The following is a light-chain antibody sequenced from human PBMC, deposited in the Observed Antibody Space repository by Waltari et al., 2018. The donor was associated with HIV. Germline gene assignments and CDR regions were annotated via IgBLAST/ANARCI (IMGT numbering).Light chain of an antibody. V-gene: IGLV4-69*01. CDR2: LNSDGSQ. Sequence: QLVLTQSPSASASLGASVKLTCTLSSGHSSYAIAWHQQQPEKGPRYLMTLNSDGSQSKGDVIPDRFSGSSSGAERYLTISSLQSEDEADYYCQTWGTGIRVFGGGTKLTVL. J-gene: IGLJ3*02. CDR3: QTWGTGIRV. CDR1: SGHSSYA.